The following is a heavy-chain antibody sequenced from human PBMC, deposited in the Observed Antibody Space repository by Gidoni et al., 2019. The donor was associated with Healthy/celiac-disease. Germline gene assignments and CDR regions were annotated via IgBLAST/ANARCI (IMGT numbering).Heavy chain of an antibody. J-gene: IGHJ3*02. D-gene: IGHD3-22*01. CDR2: IKHSGST. CDR3: ASCDYYDSSGYCDAFDI. V-gene: IGHV4-34*01. CDR1: GGSFSGYY. Sequence: QVQLQPWGAGLLKPSETLSLTCAVYGGSFSGYYWSWIRQPPGTGLEWIGEIKHSGSTNYNPSLKSRVTISVDTAKNQFSLKLSSVTAADTAVYYCASCDYYDSSGYCDAFDIWGQGTMVTVSS.